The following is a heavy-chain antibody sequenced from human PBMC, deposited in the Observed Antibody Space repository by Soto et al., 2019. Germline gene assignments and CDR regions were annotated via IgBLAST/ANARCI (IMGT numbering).Heavy chain of an antibody. J-gene: IGHJ4*02. Sequence: GGSLRLSCAASGFTFSTYSMNWVRQAPGKGLEWVSYISSGSATIYYADSVKGRFTISRDNAKNSLFLQMNSLRDEDTAVYYCARARRLFPATVLYYFDYWGQGTLVTVSS. D-gene: IGHD6-6*01. CDR3: ARARRLFPATVLYYFDY. CDR1: GFTFSTYS. V-gene: IGHV3-48*02. CDR2: ISSGSATI.